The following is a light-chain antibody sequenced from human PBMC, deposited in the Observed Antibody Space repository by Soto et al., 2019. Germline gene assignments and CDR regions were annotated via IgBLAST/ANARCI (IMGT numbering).Light chain of an antibody. CDR2: GAS. CDR1: QSLSNN. Sequence: EIVLTQSPGTLSLSPGERATLSCRASQSLSNNIYLAWYQQKPGQAPRLVIYGASIRPAGIPDRFSGSGSGTEFILTISSVESEDFAIYYCQQHNDWPTFGQGTRLEIK. CDR3: QQHNDWPT. J-gene: IGKJ5*01. V-gene: IGKV3D-15*01.